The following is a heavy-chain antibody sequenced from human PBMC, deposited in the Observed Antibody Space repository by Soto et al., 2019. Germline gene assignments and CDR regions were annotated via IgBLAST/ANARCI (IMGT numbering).Heavy chain of an antibody. CDR2: IHYSGST. D-gene: IGHD2-15*01. CDR3: TKYRRTDAEGYSFDY. CDR1: GGSISGSY. V-gene: IGHV4-59*01. J-gene: IGHJ4*02. Sequence: SETLSLTCTVSGGSISGSYWSWIRHTPGKVLEWVGYIHYSGSTNYNPSLKSRVTMPVDSAKNQFSLQLSSVTAADTAVYFCTKYRRTDAEGYSFDYWGQGARVTAPQ.